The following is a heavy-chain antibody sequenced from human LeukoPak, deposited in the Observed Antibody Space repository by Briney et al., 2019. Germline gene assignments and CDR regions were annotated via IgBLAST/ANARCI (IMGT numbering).Heavy chain of an antibody. CDR3: ARGLDDYYGSGSYYNVGNWFDP. D-gene: IGHD3-10*01. CDR2: ISSSGSTI. Sequence: GGSLRLSCAASGFTFSSYEMNWVRQAPGKGLEWVSYISSSGSTIYYADSVKGRFTISRDNAKNSLYLQMNSLRAEDTAVYYCARGLDDYYGSGSYYNVGNWFDPWGQGSLVTVSS. V-gene: IGHV3-48*03. CDR1: GFTFSSYE. J-gene: IGHJ5*02.